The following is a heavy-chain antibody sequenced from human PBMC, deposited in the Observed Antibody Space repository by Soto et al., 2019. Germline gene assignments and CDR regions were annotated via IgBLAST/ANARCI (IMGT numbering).Heavy chain of an antibody. Sequence: ASVKVSCKASGGTFGSQGIAWVRQAPGQGLEWMGGFIAMLGTPTYAKKVQGRATISADESLTSSYLELRSLRSEDTGVYFCARGAMANFDYWGQGTVVTSPQ. V-gene: IGHV1-69*13. CDR3: ARGAMANFDY. J-gene: IGHJ4*02. CDR1: GGTFGSQG. CDR2: FIAMLGTP. D-gene: IGHD5-18*01.